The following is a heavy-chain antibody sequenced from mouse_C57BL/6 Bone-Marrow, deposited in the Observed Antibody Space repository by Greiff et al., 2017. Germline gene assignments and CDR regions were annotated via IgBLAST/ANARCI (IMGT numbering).Heavy chain of an antibody. Sequence: VQLQQSGAELVKPGASVKISCKASGYAFRSYWMNWVKQRPGTGLVWIGQIYPGDGDTNYNGKFKGKATLTAAKSSSTAYMQLSSLTSEDSAVYFCARYTTVVATNAMDYWGQGTSVTVSS. CDR2: IYPGDGDT. CDR1: GYAFRSYW. D-gene: IGHD1-1*01. V-gene: IGHV1-80*01. J-gene: IGHJ4*01. CDR3: ARYTTVVATNAMDY.